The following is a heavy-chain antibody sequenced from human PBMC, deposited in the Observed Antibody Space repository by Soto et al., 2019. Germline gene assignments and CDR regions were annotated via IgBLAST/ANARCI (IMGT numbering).Heavy chain of an antibody. V-gene: IGHV4-59*08. CDR1: GCSISSYY. Sequence: SETLCLTCTVSGCSISSYYWSWIRQPPGKGLEWIGYIYYSGSTNYNPSLKSRVTISVDTSKNQFSLKLSSVTAADTAVYYCARLSSGYFDYWGLGTLVT. J-gene: IGHJ4*02. CDR3: ARLSSGYFDY. CDR2: IYYSGST. D-gene: IGHD3-22*01.